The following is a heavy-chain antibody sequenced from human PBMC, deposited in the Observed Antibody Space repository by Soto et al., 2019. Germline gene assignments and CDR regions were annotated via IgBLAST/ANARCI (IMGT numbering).Heavy chain of an antibody. CDR2: SRNKAYSYTT. J-gene: IGHJ6*02. V-gene: IGHV3-72*01. Sequence: GGSLRLSCAASGFTFSDHFMDWVRQAPGKGLEWVGRSRNKAYSYTTEYAASVKGRFTISRDESENSLYLQMNSLKTEDTAVYYCIYCGSYYNLHIMDVWGQGTTVTVSS. CDR3: IYCGSYYNLHIMDV. CDR1: GFTFSDHF. D-gene: IGHD1-26*01.